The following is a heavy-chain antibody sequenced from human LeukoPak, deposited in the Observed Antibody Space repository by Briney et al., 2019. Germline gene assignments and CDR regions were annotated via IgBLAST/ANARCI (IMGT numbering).Heavy chain of an antibody. CDR3: ARDQWYYYDSSGYFDY. CDR2: IISSSSYI. CDR1: GFTFSSYS. Sequence: GGSLRLSCAASGFTFSSYSMNWVRQAPGKGLEWVSSIISSSSYIYYADSVKGRFTISRDNAKNSLYLQMNSLRAEDTAVYYCARDQWYYYDSSGYFDYWGQGTLVTVSS. D-gene: IGHD3-22*01. J-gene: IGHJ4*02. V-gene: IGHV3-21*01.